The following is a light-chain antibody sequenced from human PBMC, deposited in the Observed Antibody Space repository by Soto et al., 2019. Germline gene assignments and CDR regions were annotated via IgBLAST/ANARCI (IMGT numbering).Light chain of an antibody. Sequence: DIVMTQSPDSLAVSLGERATINCRSSQSVLSSSNNLNYLAWYQQKPGQPPKLLIFWASTRESGVPDRFSGSGSETDFTLTISSLPAEDVAVYSCQQYYSTPALTFGGGTKVEIK. J-gene: IGKJ4*01. V-gene: IGKV4-1*01. CDR2: WAS. CDR3: QQYYSTPALT. CDR1: QSVLSSSNNLNY.